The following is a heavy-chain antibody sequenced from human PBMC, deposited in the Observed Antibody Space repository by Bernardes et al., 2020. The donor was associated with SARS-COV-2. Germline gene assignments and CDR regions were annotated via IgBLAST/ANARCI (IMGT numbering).Heavy chain of an antibody. D-gene: IGHD3-3*01. CDR1: GGSISSGGYY. Sequence: SETLSLTCTVSGGSISSGGYYWSWIRQHPGKGLEWIGYIYHSGSTYYNPSLKSRVTISVDTSKNQFSLKLSSVTAADTAVYYCARAVTIFGVVIANFDYWGQGTLVTVSS. CDR3: ARAVTIFGVVIANFDY. V-gene: IGHV4-31*03. CDR2: IYHSGST. J-gene: IGHJ4*02.